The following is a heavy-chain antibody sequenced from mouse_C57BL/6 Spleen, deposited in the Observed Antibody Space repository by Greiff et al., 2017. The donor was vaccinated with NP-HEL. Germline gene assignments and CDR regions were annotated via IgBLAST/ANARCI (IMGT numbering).Heavy chain of an antibody. Sequence: VQLQQPGAELVRPGSSVKLSCKASGYTFTSYWMHWVKQRPIQGLEWIGNIDPSDSATNYNQKFKDKATLTVDKSSSTAYMQLSSLTSEDSAVYYCARDYSSSYDYWGQGTTLTVSS. D-gene: IGHD1-1*01. V-gene: IGHV1-52*01. CDR3: ARDYSSSYDY. CDR2: IDPSDSAT. CDR1: GYTFTSYW. J-gene: IGHJ2*01.